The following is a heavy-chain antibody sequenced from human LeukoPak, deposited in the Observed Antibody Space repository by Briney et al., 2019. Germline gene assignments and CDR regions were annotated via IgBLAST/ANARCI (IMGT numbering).Heavy chain of an antibody. V-gene: IGHV3-20*04. D-gene: IGHD2-2*01. CDR1: GFTFDDYG. Sequence: GGSLRLSCAASGFTFDDYGMSWVRQAPGKGLEWVSGINWNGGSTGYADSVKGRITISRDNAKNSLYLQMNSLRAEDTALYYCARDPRYCSSTSCQLSDYWGQGTLVTVSS. CDR3: ARDPRYCSSTSCQLSDY. J-gene: IGHJ4*02. CDR2: INWNGGST.